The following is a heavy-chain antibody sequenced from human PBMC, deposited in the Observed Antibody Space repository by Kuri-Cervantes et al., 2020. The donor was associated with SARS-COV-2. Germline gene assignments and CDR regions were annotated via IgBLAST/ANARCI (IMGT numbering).Heavy chain of an antibody. CDR1: GFTFSSYW. J-gene: IGHJ6*02. CDR2: IKQDGSEK. CDR3: AREGYCSGGSCYGLYYGMDV. Sequence: GGSLRLSCAASGFTFSSYWMSWVRQAPGKGLEWVANIKQDGSEKYYVGSVKGRFTISRDNAKNSLYLQMNSLRAEDTAVYYCAREGYCSGGSCYGLYYGMDVWGQGTTVTVSS. V-gene: IGHV3-7*01. D-gene: IGHD2-15*01.